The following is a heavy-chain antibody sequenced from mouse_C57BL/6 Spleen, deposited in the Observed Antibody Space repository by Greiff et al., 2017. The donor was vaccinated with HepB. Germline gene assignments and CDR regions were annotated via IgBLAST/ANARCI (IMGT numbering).Heavy chain of an antibody. J-gene: IGHJ2*01. CDR2: ISGGGGNT. CDR3: ARDLLLRSYFDY. CDR1: GFTFSSYT. V-gene: IGHV5-9*01. Sequence: EVQGVESGGGLVKPGGSLKLSCAASGFTFSSYTMSWVRQTPEKRLEWVATISGGGGNTYYPDSVKGRFTISRDNAKNTLYLQMSSLRSEDTALYYCARDLLLRSYFDYWGQGTTLTVSS. D-gene: IGHD1-1*01.